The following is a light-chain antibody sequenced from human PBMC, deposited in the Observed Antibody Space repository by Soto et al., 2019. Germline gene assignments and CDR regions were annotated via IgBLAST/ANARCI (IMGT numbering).Light chain of an antibody. CDR2: EAS. J-gene: IGKJ5*01. V-gene: IGKV3-11*01. CDR3: QQRSNWLIT. Sequence: ELVLTQSPATQSLSPGERATLSCMASQSVSTYLAWYQPKPGQAPRLLIYEASHRATGIPARFSGSGSGTDFTLTISSLEPEDFAVYYCQQRSNWLITFGQGTRLEI. CDR1: QSVSTY.